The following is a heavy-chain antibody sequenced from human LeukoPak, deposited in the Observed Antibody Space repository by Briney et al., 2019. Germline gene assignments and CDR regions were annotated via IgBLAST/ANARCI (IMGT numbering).Heavy chain of an antibody. CDR1: GYTLTELS. V-gene: IGHV1-24*01. D-gene: IGHD3-9*01. Sequence: ASVKVSCKVSGYTLTELSMHWVRQAPGKGLEWMGGFDPEDGETIYAQKFQGRVTMTEDTSTDTAYMELSSLRSEDTAVYYCATKLDILTGYSNWYFDLWGRSTLVTVSS. CDR3: ATKLDILTGYSNWYFDL. CDR2: FDPEDGET. J-gene: IGHJ2*01.